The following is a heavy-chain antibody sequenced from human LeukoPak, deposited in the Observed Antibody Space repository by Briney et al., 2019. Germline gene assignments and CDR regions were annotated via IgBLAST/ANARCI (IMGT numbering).Heavy chain of an antibody. V-gene: IGHV3-66*01. J-gene: IGHJ4*02. CDR3: ARDQGGLTFDY. CDR1: GFIVISNY. Sequence: PGGSLRLSCAASGFIVISNYMSWVRQAPGKGLEWVSVIYSGGSTYYADSVNGRFTISRDNSKNTLYLQMNSLRAEDTAVYYCARDQGGLTFDYWGQGTLVTVSS. D-gene: IGHD2-15*01. CDR2: IYSGGST.